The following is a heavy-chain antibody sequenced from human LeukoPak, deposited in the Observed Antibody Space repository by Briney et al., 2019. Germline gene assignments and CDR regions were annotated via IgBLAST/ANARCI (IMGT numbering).Heavy chain of an antibody. CDR3: TRVEVHGQSDY. Sequence: SETLSLTCTVSGGSMSSNYWSWIRQPPGKGLEWIGYIYYSGSTNYNPSLKSRVTISVDTSKNQFSLELRSVTAADTAVYYCTRVEVHGQSDYWGQGTLVTVSS. CDR1: GGSMSSNY. CDR2: IYYSGST. V-gene: IGHV4-59*13. J-gene: IGHJ4*02. D-gene: IGHD1-1*01.